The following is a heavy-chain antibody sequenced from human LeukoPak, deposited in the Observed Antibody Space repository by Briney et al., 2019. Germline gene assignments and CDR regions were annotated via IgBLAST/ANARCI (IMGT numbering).Heavy chain of an antibody. Sequence: PSETLSLTCAVYGGSFSGYYWSWIRQPPGKGLEWIGEINHSGSTNYNPSLKSRVTISVDTSKNQFSLKLSSVTAADTAVYYCARGPQGYYYGSGPPDYWGQGTLVTVSS. D-gene: IGHD3-10*01. V-gene: IGHV4-34*01. CDR3: ARGPQGYYYGSGPPDY. CDR1: GGSFSGYY. J-gene: IGHJ4*02. CDR2: INHSGST.